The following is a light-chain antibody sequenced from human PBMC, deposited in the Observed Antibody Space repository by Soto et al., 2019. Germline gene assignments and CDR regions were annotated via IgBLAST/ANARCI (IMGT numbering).Light chain of an antibody. J-gene: IGLJ2*01. CDR1: SSDVGGYNY. Sequence: QSALTQPPSASGSPGQSVTISCTGTSSDVGGYNYVSWYQQHPGKAPKLMIYEVSERPSGVPDRFSGSKSGNTASLTVSGLQAEDEADYYCSSFAGRNNFVVFGGGTQLTVL. CDR3: SSFAGRNNFVV. V-gene: IGLV2-8*01. CDR2: EVS.